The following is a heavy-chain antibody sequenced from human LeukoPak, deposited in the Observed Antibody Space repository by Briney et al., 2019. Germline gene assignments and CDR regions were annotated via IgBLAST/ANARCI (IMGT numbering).Heavy chain of an antibody. J-gene: IGHJ4*02. CDR1: GFFFSDPY. CDR3: ARSRLGALDY. V-gene: IGHV3-72*01. Sequence: PGGSLRLSCAASGFFFSDPYMEWVRQAPGKGLEWVGRIKNKAKSYTTEYAASVKGRFTISRDDSKNSLHLQMDSLKTEDTAVYFCARSRLGALDYWGQGTLVTVSS. D-gene: IGHD1-26*01. CDR2: IKNKAKSYTT.